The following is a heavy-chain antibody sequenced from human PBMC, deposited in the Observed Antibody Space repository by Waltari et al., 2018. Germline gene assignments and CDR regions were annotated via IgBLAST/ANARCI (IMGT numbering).Heavy chain of an antibody. Sequence: EVQLVESGGGLVKPGGSLRLSWAASGFTFSSYRMKWVRKAPGKGLEWVSSISSSSSYIYYADSVKGRFTISRDNAKNSLYLQMNSLRAEDTAVYYCARDKIKIFGVAYGMDVWGQGTTVTVSS. CDR2: ISSSSSYI. CDR3: ARDKIKIFGVAYGMDV. V-gene: IGHV3-21*01. CDR1: GFTFSSYR. J-gene: IGHJ6*02. D-gene: IGHD3-3*01.